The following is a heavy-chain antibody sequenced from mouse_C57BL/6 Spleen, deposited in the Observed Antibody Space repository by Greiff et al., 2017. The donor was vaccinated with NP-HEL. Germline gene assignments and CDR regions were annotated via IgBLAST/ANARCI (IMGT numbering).Heavy chain of an antibody. Sequence: QVQLQQPGAELVKPGASVKLSCKASDYTFTSYWMHWVKQRPGRGLEWIGRIDPNSGGTKYNEKFKSKATLTVDKPSSTAYMQLSSLTSEDSAVYSCARSGIVGYYCSSYGENYAMDYWGQGTSVTVSS. CDR3: ARSGIVGYYCSSYGENYAMDY. V-gene: IGHV1-72*01. D-gene: IGHD1-1*01. CDR1: DYTFTSYW. CDR2: IDPNSGGT. J-gene: IGHJ4*01.